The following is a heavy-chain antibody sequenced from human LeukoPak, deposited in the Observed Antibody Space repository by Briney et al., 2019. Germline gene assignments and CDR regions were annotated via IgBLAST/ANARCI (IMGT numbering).Heavy chain of an antibody. CDR1: GFTFSCYW. D-gene: IGHD4-23*01. CDR2: IASDGSST. V-gene: IGHV3-74*01. CDR3: ARGRPHGNDY. J-gene: IGHJ4*02. Sequence: GGSLRLSCAASGFTFSCYWMNWVRQAPGKGLVWVSRIASDGSSTTYADSVKGRFSISRDNAKNTLYLQMNSLRVEDTAVYYCARGRPHGNDYWGQGTLVTVSS.